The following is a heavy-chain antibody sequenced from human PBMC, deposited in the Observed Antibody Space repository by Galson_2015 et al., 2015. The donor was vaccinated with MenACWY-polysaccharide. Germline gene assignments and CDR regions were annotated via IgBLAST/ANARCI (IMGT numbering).Heavy chain of an antibody. Sequence: ETLSLTCTVSGGSVTSGTYYWSWLRQSPGKGPEWIGYMSYSGSANYNPSLRSRVTISIDASKNQFSLRLTSVTAADTAMYYCAREPTYSGSFGWFDPWGQGTLVTVSS. CDR2: MSYSGSA. J-gene: IGHJ5*02. CDR1: GGSVTSGTYY. D-gene: IGHD1-26*01. CDR3: AREPTYSGSFGWFDP. V-gene: IGHV4-61*01.